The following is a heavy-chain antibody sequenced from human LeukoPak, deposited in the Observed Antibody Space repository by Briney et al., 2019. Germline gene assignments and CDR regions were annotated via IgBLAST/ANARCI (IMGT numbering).Heavy chain of an antibody. CDR3: ARARAAAGTWVDY. V-gene: IGHV3-30*02. CDR1: GFTFSSYG. J-gene: IGHJ4*02. CDR2: IRYDGSNK. D-gene: IGHD6-13*01. Sequence: PGGSLRLSCAASGFTFSSYGMHWVRQAPGRGLEWVAFIRYDGSNKYYADSVKGRFTISRDNSENTLYLLMNSLRAEDTAVYYCARARAAAGTWVDYWGQGTLVTVSS.